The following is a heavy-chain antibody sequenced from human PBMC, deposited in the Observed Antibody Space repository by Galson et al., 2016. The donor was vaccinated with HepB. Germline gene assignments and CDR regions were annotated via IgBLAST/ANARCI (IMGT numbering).Heavy chain of an antibody. CDR3: ARGGSGYSYGYGY. CDR2: ISAYSGNT. CDR1: GYTFSSYD. V-gene: IGHV1-18*04. D-gene: IGHD5-12*01. J-gene: IGHJ4*02. Sequence: QSGAEVKKPGASVKVSCKASGYTFSSYDISWVRQAPGQGLEWMGWISAYSGNTYLPQKFQDRVTLTTDRSTSTAYMELRSLKSDDTAVYFCARGGSGYSYGYGYWGQGTLVTVSS.